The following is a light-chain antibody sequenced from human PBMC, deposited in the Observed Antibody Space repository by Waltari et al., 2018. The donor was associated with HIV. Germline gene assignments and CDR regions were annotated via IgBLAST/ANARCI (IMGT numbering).Light chain of an antibody. CDR3: QQTYTIPPT. V-gene: IGKV4-1*01. CDR1: QTVFYSSNNKNY. CDR2: WAS. J-gene: IGKJ4*01. Sequence: DIVMTQSPDSLAVSLGARATIKCKSSQTVFYSSNNKNYLSWYQQTAGQPPKLIIYWASSRQSGVPDRFSGSGSGTDFTLTISSLQAEDVAVYFCQQTYTIPPTFGGGTKVEIK.